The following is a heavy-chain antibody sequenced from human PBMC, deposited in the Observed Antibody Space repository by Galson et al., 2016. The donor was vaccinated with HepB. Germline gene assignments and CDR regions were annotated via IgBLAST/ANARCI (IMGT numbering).Heavy chain of an antibody. V-gene: IGHV1-69*06. CDR3: ARDRPSHAQYYFDY. CDR2: IIPMFGTA. CDR1: EGTFSSYT. Sequence: SVKVSCKASEGTFSSYTITWVRQAPGQGLEWIGGIIPMFGTANYAQKLQGRVTITADKSTSTAYMELSSLRSEDTAVYYCARDRPSHAQYYFDYWGQGTLVTVSS. J-gene: IGHJ4*02.